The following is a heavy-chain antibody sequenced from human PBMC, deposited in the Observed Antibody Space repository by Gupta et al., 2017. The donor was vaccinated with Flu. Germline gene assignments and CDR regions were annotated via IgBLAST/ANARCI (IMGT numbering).Heavy chain of an antibody. V-gene: IGHV3-9*01. CDR1: GFGFDDYA. D-gene: IGHD3-22*01. CDR3: TKARFAFNHYDTRGFYLGLALDV. J-gene: IGHJ3*01. CDR2: TTWDRRKT. Sequence: EVQLVESGGGLVPPGGSLRLSCLDSGFGFDDYAMNWVRQVPGKGLEWVSGTTWDRRKTAYADFVKGRFTISRDNAKQSLYLQMNSLRPDDSDLYYCTKARFAFNHYDTRGFYLGLALDVWGQGTTVTVSS.